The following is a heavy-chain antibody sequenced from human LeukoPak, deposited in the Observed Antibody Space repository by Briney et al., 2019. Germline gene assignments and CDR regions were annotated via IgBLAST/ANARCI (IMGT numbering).Heavy chain of an antibody. CDR3: TRMTTGHDY. J-gene: IGHJ4*02. CDR2: INHSGYT. V-gene: IGHV4-34*01. D-gene: IGHD4-17*01. CDR1: GVSFNDYY. Sequence: PSETLSLTCAVSGVSFNDYYWSWVRQTPGKGLEWIGEINHSGYTNDSPSLKSRVTLSIDTSRKQFSLNLRSVTVADSGIYYCTRMTTGHDYWGQGTLVTVSS.